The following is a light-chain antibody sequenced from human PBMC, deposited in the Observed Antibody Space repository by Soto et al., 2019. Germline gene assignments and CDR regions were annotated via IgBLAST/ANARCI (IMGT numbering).Light chain of an antibody. CDR2: GAS. Sequence: ATQMTQSPSSLSASVGDRVTISCRASQDIRNALGWYQQKSGEAPNLLIFGASTLQVGVPSRFSGSGSGTHFSLTISSLQPEEFATYYCVQNYSFPFTVGPGTKVDVK. J-gene: IGKJ3*01. CDR1: QDIRNA. V-gene: IGKV1-6*01. CDR3: VQNYSFPFT.